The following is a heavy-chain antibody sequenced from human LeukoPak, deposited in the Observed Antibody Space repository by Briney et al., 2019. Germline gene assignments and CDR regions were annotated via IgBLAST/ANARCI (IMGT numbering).Heavy chain of an antibody. CDR2: INHSGST. CDR3: ASQLRYFDWLLRFDY. D-gene: IGHD3-9*01. V-gene: IGHV4-34*01. J-gene: IGHJ4*02. Sequence: KPSETLSLTCAVYGGPFSGYYWSWIRQPPGKGLEWIGEINHSGSTNYNPSLKSRVTISVDTSKNQFSLKLSSVTAADTAVYYCASQLRYFDWLLRFDYWGQGTLVTVSS. CDR1: GGPFSGYY.